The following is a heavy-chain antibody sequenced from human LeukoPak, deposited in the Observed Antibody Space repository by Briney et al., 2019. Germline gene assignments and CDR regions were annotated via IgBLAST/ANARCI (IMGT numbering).Heavy chain of an antibody. CDR2: INAGNGNT. Sequence: ASVKVSCKASGYTFTGYAMHWVRQAPGQRLEWMGWINAGNGNTKDSQKFQGRVTITRDTSATTAYMELSSLRSEDTAVYYCARDSFYYGSGSYYTQNYYYYGMDVWGQGTTVTVSS. CDR3: ARDSFYYGSGSYYTQNYYYYGMDV. J-gene: IGHJ6*02. D-gene: IGHD3-10*01. V-gene: IGHV1-3*01. CDR1: GYTFTGYA.